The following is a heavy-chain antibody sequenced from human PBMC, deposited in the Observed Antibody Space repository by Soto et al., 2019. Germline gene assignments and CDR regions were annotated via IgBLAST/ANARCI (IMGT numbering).Heavy chain of an antibody. CDR1: GDSVSSSSVA. CDR2: TYYRSRWYS. Sequence: PSQTLSLTCVISGDSVSSSSVAWNWVRQSPSRGLEWLGRTYYRSRWYSDFAVSVRGRIVINADTSKNQFSLQLNSVTPEDTAVYFCARSEEDSDYFYYCISVWDRGTTVTVSS. J-gene: IGHJ6*02. CDR3: ARSEEDSDYFYYCISV. V-gene: IGHV6-1*01. D-gene: IGHD2-15*01.